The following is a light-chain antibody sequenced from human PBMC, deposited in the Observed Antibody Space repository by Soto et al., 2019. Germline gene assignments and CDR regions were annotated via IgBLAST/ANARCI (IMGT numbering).Light chain of an antibody. V-gene: IGKV2-28*01. CDR1: QSLLHSNGYKY. CDR3: MQALQTPYT. J-gene: IGKJ2*01. Sequence: DIVMTQSPLSLPVTPAEPASISCRSSQSLLHSNGYKYLDWYLQKPGQSPQLLIYLGSNRASGVPDRISGSGSGTDFTLKISRVEAEDVGVYYCMQALQTPYTFGQGTKLEIK. CDR2: LGS.